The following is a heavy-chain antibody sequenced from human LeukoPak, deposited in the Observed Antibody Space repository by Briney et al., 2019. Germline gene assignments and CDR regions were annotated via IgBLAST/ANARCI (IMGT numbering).Heavy chain of an antibody. CDR2: ISGSGGST. CDR3: AKPLRFGELLSDY. J-gene: IGHJ4*02. V-gene: IGHV3-23*01. D-gene: IGHD3-10*01. Sequence: PGGSLRLSCTTSGFTFSSYAMSWVRQAPGKGLEWVSAISGSGGSTYYADSVKGRFTISRDNSKNTLYLQMNSLRAEDTAVYYCAKPLRFGELLSDYWGQGTLVTVSS. CDR1: GFTFSSYA.